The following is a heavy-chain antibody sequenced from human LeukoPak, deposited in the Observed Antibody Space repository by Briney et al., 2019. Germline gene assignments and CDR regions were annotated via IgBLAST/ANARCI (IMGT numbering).Heavy chain of an antibody. CDR2: IYYSGST. V-gene: IGHV4-59*01. D-gene: IGHD6-19*01. J-gene: IGHJ4*02. Sequence: PSETLSLTCTVSGGSISSYYWSWIRQPPGKGLEWIGYIYYSGSTNYNPSLKSRATISVDTSKNQFSLKLSSVIAADTAVYYCARGGIAVAGTVPLFDYWGQGTLVTVSS. CDR1: GGSISSYY. CDR3: ARGGIAVAGTVPLFDY.